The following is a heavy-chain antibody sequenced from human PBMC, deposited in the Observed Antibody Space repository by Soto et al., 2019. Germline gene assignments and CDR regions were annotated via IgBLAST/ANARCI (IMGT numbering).Heavy chain of an antibody. V-gene: IGHV3-23*01. CDR3: AMSRAGDYTLDAFDM. Sequence: EVQLLDSGGGLVQPGGSLRLSCAASGFTFSNYAMTWVRQAPGKGLAWVSATRISTANTYYSDSVKGRFTISRDNSENTLILRLTSLRADDTATYYCAMSRAGDYTLDAFDMWGQGTMVNVSS. J-gene: IGHJ3*02. CDR2: TRISTANT. D-gene: IGHD4-17*01. CDR1: GFTFSNYA.